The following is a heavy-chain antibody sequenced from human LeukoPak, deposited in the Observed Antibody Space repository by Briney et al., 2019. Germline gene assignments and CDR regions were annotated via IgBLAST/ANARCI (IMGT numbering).Heavy chain of an antibody. CDR3: ASYLRGSYFDY. D-gene: IGHD3-16*01. CDR2: INHSGST. CDR1: GXSFSGYY. Sequence: SETLSLTCAVYGXSFSGYYWSWIRQPPGKGQEWIGEINHSGSTNYNPSLKSRVTISVDTFKNQFSLRLSSVTAADTAVYYCASYLRGSYFDYWGQGILVTVSS. J-gene: IGHJ4*02. V-gene: IGHV4-34*01.